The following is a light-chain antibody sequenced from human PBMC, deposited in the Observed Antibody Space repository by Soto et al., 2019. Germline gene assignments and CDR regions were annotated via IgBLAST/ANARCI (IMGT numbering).Light chain of an antibody. CDR2: DAS. Sequence: DIQVSQSPSTRSASGGGSVTITCRASQNIRNLLAWYQQKPGKAPNPLIYDASSLKSGVPSRFSGSGSGTEFTLTIRSLQPDDFATYYCHQYNTYSTFGQGTRLEIK. J-gene: IGKJ5*01. CDR1: QNIRNL. V-gene: IGKV1-5*01. CDR3: HQYNTYST.